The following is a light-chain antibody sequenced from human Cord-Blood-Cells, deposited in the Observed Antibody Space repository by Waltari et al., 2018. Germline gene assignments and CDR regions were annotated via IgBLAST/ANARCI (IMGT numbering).Light chain of an antibody. J-gene: IGKJ4*01. V-gene: IGKV1-33*01. CDR1: QDISNY. CDR2: DAS. Sequence: DIQMTQSPSSLSASVGDRVTITCQASQDISNYLNWYQQKPGKAPELLIYDASNLETGVPTGFSGSGSGTDFTFTISSLQPEDIATYYCQQYDNLLLTFGGGTKVEIK. CDR3: QQYDNLLLT.